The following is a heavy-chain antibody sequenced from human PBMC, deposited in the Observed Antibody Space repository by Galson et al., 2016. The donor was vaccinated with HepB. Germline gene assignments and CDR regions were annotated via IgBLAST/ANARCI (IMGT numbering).Heavy chain of an antibody. D-gene: IGHD3-22*01. J-gene: IGHJ4*02. CDR2: IRPYNGNT. Sequence: SVKVSCKASGYTFSSYGITWVRQAPGQGLECMGWIRPYNGNTNYAQKLQGRVTMTTDTSTSTAYMELRSLRSDDTAVYYCARTGWDYYDNSNYYSRGYFDYWGQGTRVTVSS. V-gene: IGHV1-18*01. CDR3: ARTGWDYYDNSNYYSRGYFDY. CDR1: GYTFSSYG.